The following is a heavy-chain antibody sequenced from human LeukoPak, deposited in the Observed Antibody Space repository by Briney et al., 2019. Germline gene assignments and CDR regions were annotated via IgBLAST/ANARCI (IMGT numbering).Heavy chain of an antibody. J-gene: IGHJ4*02. V-gene: IGHV3-23*01. CDR3: ARGSDLASYNELEY. Sequence: GGSLRLSCAASGFTFSSYAMSWVRQAPGKGLEWVSAISGSGGSTYYADSVKGRFTISRDDSKNTLYLQMNSLGAEDTATYYCARGSDLASYNELEYWGQGALVTVSS. D-gene: IGHD2-21*01. CDR2: ISGSGGST. CDR1: GFTFSSYA.